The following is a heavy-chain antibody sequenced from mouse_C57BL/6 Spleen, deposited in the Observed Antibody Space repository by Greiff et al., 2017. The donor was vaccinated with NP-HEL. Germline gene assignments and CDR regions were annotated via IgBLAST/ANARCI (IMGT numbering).Heavy chain of an antibody. CDR3: ARELQPGAMDY. CDR2: INPNNGGT. Sequence: LQESGASVKISCKASGYTFTDYYMNWVKQSHGKSLEWIGDINPNNGGTSYNQKVKGKATLTVDKSSRTAYMELRSLTSEDSAVYYCARELQPGAMDYWGQGTSVTVSS. CDR1: GYTFTDYY. V-gene: IGHV1-26*01. D-gene: IGHD6-1*01. J-gene: IGHJ4*01.